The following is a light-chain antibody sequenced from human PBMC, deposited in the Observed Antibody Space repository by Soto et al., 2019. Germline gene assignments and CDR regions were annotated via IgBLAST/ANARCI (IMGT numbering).Light chain of an antibody. CDR1: QSISSY. V-gene: IGKV1-39*01. CDR3: QQSYSNPPWT. CDR2: AAS. J-gene: IGKJ1*01. Sequence: DIQMTQSPSSLSASVGDRVTITCRASQSISSYLNWYQQKPGKAPKLLIYAASSLQSGVPSRFSGSGSGTDFTLTISSLQPEDFATYYCQQSYSNPPWTFGQGTKGEIK.